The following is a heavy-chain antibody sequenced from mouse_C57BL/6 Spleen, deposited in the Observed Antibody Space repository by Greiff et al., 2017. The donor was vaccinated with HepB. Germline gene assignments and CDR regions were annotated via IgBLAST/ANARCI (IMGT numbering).Heavy chain of an antibody. V-gene: IGHV1-72*01. CDR2: IDPNSGST. Sequence: QVQLTQPGAELVKPGALVKLFCKASCHTFTSHWMHRVKQRPGRGLEWIGRIDPNSGSTKYNEKFKSKATLTVDKPSSTAYMQVSSLTSEDSAVYYCARSGGYEYYFDYWGQGTTLTVSS. CDR3: ARSGGYEYYFDY. D-gene: IGHD2-3*01. CDR1: CHTFTSHW. J-gene: IGHJ2*01.